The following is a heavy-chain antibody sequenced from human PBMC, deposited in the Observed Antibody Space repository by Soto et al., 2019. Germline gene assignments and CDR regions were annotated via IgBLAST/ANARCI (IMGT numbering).Heavy chain of an antibody. CDR2: IGGSDGTA. CDR3: AKRRYYANSGYSYFDS. D-gene: IGHD3-22*01. J-gene: IGHJ4*02. V-gene: IGHV3-23*01. Sequence: EVQLLESGGGLVQPGGSLRLSCAASGFPFSSYTMGWVRQAPGMGLEWISVIGGSDGTAAYADSVKGRFTSSRDNYKNSQLLQMKSLRAGETAVYYCAKRRYYANSGYSYFDSWGQGTLVTGSS. CDR1: GFPFSSYT.